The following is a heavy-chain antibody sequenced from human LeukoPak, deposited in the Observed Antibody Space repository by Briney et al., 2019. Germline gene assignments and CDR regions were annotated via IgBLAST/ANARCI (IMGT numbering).Heavy chain of an antibody. D-gene: IGHD3-22*01. V-gene: IGHV4-30-2*01. Sequence: SETLSPTCAVSGGSISSGGYSWSWIRQPPGKGLEWIGYIYHSGSTYYNPSLKSRVTISVDRSKNQFSLKLSSVTAADTAVYYCARARDSSGYSYFDYWGQGTLVTVSS. CDR2: IYHSGST. CDR1: GGSISSGGYS. CDR3: ARARDSSGYSYFDY. J-gene: IGHJ4*02.